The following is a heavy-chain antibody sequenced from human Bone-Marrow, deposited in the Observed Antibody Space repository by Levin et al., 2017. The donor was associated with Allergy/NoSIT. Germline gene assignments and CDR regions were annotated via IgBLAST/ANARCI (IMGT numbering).Heavy chain of an antibody. Sequence: SGPTLVKPTQTLTLTCTFSGFSLNTGGVGVGWIRQPPGKALEWLALIYWDDDKRYSPSLRRRLSIAKDTSKNKVVLTMTDMDPVDTGTYYCAHTRGYDRDASYYEDALDFWGQGTMVTVSS. CDR1: GFSLNTGGVG. J-gene: IGHJ3*01. D-gene: IGHD3-22*01. CDR2: IYWDDDK. V-gene: IGHV2-5*02. CDR3: AHTRGYDRDASYYEDALDF.